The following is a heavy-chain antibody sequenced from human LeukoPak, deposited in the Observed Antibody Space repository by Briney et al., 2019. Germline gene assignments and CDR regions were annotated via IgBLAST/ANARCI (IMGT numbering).Heavy chain of an antibody. Sequence: GGSLRLSCAASGFTFSSYAMSWVRQAPGKGLEWVSAISGSGGSTYYADSVKGRFTISRDNSKNMLYLQMNNLRPEDTATYYCAKRNTMVRGGPCFDYWGQGLMVTVSS. V-gene: IGHV3-23*01. D-gene: IGHD3-10*01. CDR3: AKRNTMVRGGPCFDY. CDR1: GFTFSSYA. CDR2: ISGSGGST. J-gene: IGHJ4*02.